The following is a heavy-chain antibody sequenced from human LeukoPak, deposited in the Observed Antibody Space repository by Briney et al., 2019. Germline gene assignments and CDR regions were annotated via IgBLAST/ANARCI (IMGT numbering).Heavy chain of an antibody. CDR1: GFTFSSYG. CDR3: ARSVRGYSYVSDY. V-gene: IGHV3-30*02. D-gene: IGHD5-18*01. CDR2: IRYDGSNK. J-gene: IGHJ4*02. Sequence: PGGSLRLSCAASGFTFSSYGMHWVRQAPGKGLEWVAFIRYDGSNKYYADSVKGRFTISRDNSKNTLYLQMNSLRAEDTAVYYCARSVRGYSYVSDYWGQGTLVTVSS.